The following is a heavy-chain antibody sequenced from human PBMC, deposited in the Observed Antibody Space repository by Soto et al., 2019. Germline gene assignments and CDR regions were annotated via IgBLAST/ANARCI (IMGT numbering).Heavy chain of an antibody. CDR1: GFTFSSYA. D-gene: IGHD2-15*01. V-gene: IGHV3-30-3*01. Sequence: QVQLVESGGGVVQPGRSLRLSCAASGFTFSSYAMHWVRQAPGKGLEWVAVISYDGSNKYYADSVKGRFTISRDNSKNTXXLXMXTLRAEDTAVYYCARDSRYCSGGSCPGYYYYYGMDVWGQGTTVTVSS. J-gene: IGHJ6*02. CDR2: ISYDGSNK. CDR3: ARDSRYCSGGSCPGYYYYYGMDV.